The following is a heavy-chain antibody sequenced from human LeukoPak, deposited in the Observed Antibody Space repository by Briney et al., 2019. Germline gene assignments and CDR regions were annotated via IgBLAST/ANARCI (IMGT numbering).Heavy chain of an antibody. D-gene: IGHD5-18*01. J-gene: IGHJ4*02. CDR2: ISSSGSTI. CDR3: ARGAYSGYSYVYFDY. Sequence: GGSLRLSCAASGFTFSDYYMSWIRQAPGKGLEWVSYISSSGSTIYYADSVKGRFTISRDNAKDSLYLQMNSLRAEDTAVYYCARGAYSGYSYVYFDYWGQGTLVTVSS. CDR1: GFTFSDYY. V-gene: IGHV3-11*04.